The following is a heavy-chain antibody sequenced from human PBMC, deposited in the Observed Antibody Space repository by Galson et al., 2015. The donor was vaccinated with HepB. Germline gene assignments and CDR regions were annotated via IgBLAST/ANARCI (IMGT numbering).Heavy chain of an antibody. J-gene: IGHJ2*01. CDR3: VRPRGAGAGDYQNWYYDL. D-gene: IGHD4-17*01. Sequence: SLRLSCAASGFSFNNFPMHWVRQAPGKGLEWVAVISYTGSYTAYADFGRGRFTISRDNSNNALYLQMNSLRVEDTALYYCVRPRGAGAGDYQNWYYDLWGRGTLVTVSS. V-gene: IGHV3-30-3*01. CDR1: GFSFNNFP. CDR2: ISYTGSYT.